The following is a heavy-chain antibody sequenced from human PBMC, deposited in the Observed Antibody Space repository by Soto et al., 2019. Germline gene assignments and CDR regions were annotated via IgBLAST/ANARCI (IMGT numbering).Heavy chain of an antibody. D-gene: IGHD6-19*01. J-gene: IGHJ6*02. Sequence: ASVKVSCKVSGYTLTELSMHWVRQAPGKGLEWMGGFDPEDGETIYAQKFQGRVTMTEDTSTDTAYMELSSLRSEDTAVYYCATDLYSRGGSHRGGMDVWGQGTTGTVS. CDR2: FDPEDGET. CDR3: ATDLYSRGGSHRGGMDV. CDR1: GYTLTELS. V-gene: IGHV1-24*01.